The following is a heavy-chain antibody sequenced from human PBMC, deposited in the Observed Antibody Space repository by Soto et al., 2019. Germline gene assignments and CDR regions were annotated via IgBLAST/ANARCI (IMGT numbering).Heavy chain of an antibody. Sequence: PGGSLRLSCAASGFTVSSNYMSWVRQAPGKGLEWVSVIYSGGSTYYADAVKGRFTISRDNSKNTLYLQMNSLRAEDTAVYYCARDRMSCSSTSCYTYYYYGMDVWGQGTTVTVSS. V-gene: IGHV3-53*01. D-gene: IGHD2-2*02. J-gene: IGHJ6*02. CDR2: IYSGGST. CDR1: GFTVSSNY. CDR3: ARDRMSCSSTSCYTYYYYGMDV.